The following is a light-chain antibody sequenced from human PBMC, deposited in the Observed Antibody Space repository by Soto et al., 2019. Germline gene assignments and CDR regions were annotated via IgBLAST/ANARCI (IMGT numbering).Light chain of an antibody. V-gene: IGLV2-14*01. CDR1: SSDVGAYKY. J-gene: IGLJ1*01. CDR2: EVS. CDR3: NSYAGDIIRFV. Sequence: QSALAQPASGSGSPGQSVTISCTGTSSDVGAYKYVSWYQQHPGKAPKLMIYEVSNRPSGVSNRFSGSKSGNTASLTISGLQADDEADYYCNSYAGDIIRFVFGTGTKVTVL.